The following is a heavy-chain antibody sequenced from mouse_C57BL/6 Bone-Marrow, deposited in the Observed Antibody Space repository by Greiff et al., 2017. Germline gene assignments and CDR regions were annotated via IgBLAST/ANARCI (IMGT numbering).Heavy chain of an antibody. D-gene: IGHD3-2*02. CDR1: GYTFTSYG. J-gene: IGHJ3*01. CDR3: ARQLRGLAFAY. CDR2: IYPRSGNT. V-gene: IGHV1-81*01. Sequence: VQLQQSGAELARPGASVKLSCKASGYTFTSYGISWVKQRTGQGLEWIGEIYPRSGNTYYNEKFKGKATLTADKSSSTAYMELRSLTSEDSAVYFCARQLRGLAFAYGGRGTVVTVSA.